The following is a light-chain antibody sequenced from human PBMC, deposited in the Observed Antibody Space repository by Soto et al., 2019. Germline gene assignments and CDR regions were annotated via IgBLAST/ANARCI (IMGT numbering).Light chain of an antibody. Sequence: DVQLTDSASFLSASVGARVTTTRRASHDISTALAWYQQTPGEAPKVLSHAASTLQSGVPSRVRGSGSGTDFTLTINSLQPEDFETYYCQQSNRYPITFGQGTRLEIK. CDR1: HDISTA. V-gene: IGKV1-9*01. J-gene: IGKJ5*01. CDR2: AAS. CDR3: QQSNRYPIT.